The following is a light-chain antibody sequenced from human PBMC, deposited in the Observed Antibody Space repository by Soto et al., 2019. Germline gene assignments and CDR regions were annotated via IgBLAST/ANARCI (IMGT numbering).Light chain of an antibody. CDR2: DVS. V-gene: IGLV2-14*01. Sequence: SALTQPASVSGSPGLSIAISCTGTSSDVGGYNSVSWYQQHPGKAPKLMIYDVSNRPSGVSNRVSGSKSGNTASLTISGVQAEHEADYYCSSYTTGGSYVFGTGTKLTVL. CDR1: SSDVGGYNS. CDR3: SSYTTGGSYV. J-gene: IGLJ1*01.